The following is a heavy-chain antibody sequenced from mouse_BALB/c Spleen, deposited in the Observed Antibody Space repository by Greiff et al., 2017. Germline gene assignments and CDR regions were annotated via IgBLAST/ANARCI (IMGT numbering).Heavy chain of an antibody. D-gene: IGHD2-14*01. Sequence: EVKLVESGGGLVQPGGSRKLSCAASGFTFSSFGMHWVRQAPEKGLEWVAYISSGSSTIYYADTVKGRFTISRDNPKNTLFLQMTSLRSEDTAMYYCARRYDVDYWGQGTTLTVSS. J-gene: IGHJ2*01. CDR2: ISSGSSTI. CDR3: ARRYDVDY. CDR1: GFTFSSFG. V-gene: IGHV5-17*02.